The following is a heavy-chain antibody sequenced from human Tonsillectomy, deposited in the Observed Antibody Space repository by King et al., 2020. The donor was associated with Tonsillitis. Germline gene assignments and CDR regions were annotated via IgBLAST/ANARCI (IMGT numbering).Heavy chain of an antibody. CDR3: AKDGLAY. V-gene: IGHV3-30*18. J-gene: IGHJ4*02. CDR2: ISHDERNK. Sequence: VQLVESGGGVVQPGRSLRLSCASSGFTFSDYGMQWVRQAPGKGLEWVAVISHDERNKYYVDYVKGRFTISRDNSNNTLYLQMNSLRIEDTAVYYCAKDGLAYWGQGTLVSVSS. CDR1: GFTFSDYG.